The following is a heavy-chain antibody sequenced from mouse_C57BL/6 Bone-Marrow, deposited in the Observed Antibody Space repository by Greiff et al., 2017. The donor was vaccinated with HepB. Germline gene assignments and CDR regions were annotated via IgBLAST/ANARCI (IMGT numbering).Heavy chain of an antibody. CDR1: GFTFSSYA. V-gene: IGHV5-4*01. Sequence: DVQLVESGGGLVKPGGSLKLSCAASGFTFSSYAMSWVRQTPEKRLEWVATISDGGSYTYYPDNVKGRFTISRDNAKNNLYLQMSHLKSEDTAMYYCARAVVANFDYWGQGTTLTVSS. CDR2: ISDGGSYT. CDR3: ARAVVANFDY. D-gene: IGHD1-1*01. J-gene: IGHJ2*01.